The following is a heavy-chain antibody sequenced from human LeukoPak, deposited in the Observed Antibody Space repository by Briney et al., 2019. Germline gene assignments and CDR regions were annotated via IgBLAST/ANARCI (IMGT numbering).Heavy chain of an antibody. J-gene: IGHJ4*02. CDR2: IYYSWST. CDR3: ACHYYGSGSYYNPPDY. D-gene: IGHD3-10*01. CDR1: GRSISRYY. V-gene: IGHV4-59*01. Sequence: SETLSLTCTVDGRSISRYYWRWVRQPAGKGLGWHGYIYYSWSTNHHPSLKSPVTISVDTSKNQFSLKLSSVTAADTAVYYCACHYYGSGSYYNPPDYWGQGTLVTVSS.